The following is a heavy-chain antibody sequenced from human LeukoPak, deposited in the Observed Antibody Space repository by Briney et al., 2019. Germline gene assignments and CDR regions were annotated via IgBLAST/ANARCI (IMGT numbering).Heavy chain of an antibody. CDR3: AKGAFYYDSSAYSD. CDR2: VSGSGGNT. D-gene: IGHD3-22*01. Sequence: PGGSLRPSCAASGFTFSSYAMSWVRQAPGKGLEWVSGVSGSGGNTYYADSVKGRFTISRDNSKNTVYLQMNSLRAEDTAVYYCAKGAFYYDSSAYSDWGQGTLVTVSS. V-gene: IGHV3-23*01. CDR1: GFTFSSYA. J-gene: IGHJ4*02.